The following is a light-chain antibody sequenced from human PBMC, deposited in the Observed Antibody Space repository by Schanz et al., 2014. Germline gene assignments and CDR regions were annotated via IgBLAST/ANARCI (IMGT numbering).Light chain of an antibody. CDR1: RSNIGRNY. CDR3: AAWDDSLNGYV. Sequence: QSVLTQPPSASGTPGQRVTISCSGSRSNIGRNYVYWFQQLPGTAPKLLIYRNNERPSGVPDRFSGSKSGTSASLAISGLQSEDEADYYCAAWDDSLNGYVFGTGTKLTVL. J-gene: IGLJ1*01. V-gene: IGLV1-47*01. CDR2: RNN.